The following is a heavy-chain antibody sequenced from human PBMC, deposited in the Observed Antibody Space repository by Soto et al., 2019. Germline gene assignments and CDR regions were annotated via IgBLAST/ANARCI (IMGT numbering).Heavy chain of an antibody. Sequence: GGSLRLSCAASGFTFSSYGMHWVRQAPGKGLEWVAVISYDGNNKYYADTVKGRFTISRDNSKNTLNLQMNSLRAEDIAVYFCAKDRAAAGMNYYYYYGMDVWGQGTTVTVSS. CDR1: GFTFSSYG. V-gene: IGHV3-30*18. CDR2: ISYDGNNK. CDR3: AKDRAAAGMNYYYYYGMDV. D-gene: IGHD6-13*01. J-gene: IGHJ6*02.